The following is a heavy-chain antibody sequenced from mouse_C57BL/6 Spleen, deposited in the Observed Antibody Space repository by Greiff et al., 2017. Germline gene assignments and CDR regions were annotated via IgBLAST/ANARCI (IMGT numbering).Heavy chain of an antibody. Sequence: QVQLQQPGAELVMPGASVKLSCKASGYTFTSYWMHWVKQRPGQGLEWIGEIDPSDSYTNYNQKFKGKSTLTVDKSSSTAYMQLSSLTSEDSAVYYGARSGDYGSSYYAMDYWGKGTSVTVSS. CDR2: IDPSDSYT. CDR1: GYTFTSYW. J-gene: IGHJ4*01. D-gene: IGHD1-1*01. V-gene: IGHV1-69*01. CDR3: ARSGDYGSSYYAMDY.